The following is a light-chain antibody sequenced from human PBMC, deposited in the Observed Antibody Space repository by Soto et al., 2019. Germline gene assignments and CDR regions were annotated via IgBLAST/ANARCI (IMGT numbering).Light chain of an antibody. CDR1: SSDVGGYNY. V-gene: IGLV2-8*01. Sequence: QSALTQPPSASGSPGQSVTISCTGTSSDVGGYNYVSWYRQHPGKAPKLMIYGVSKRPSGVPDRFSGSKSGNTASLTVSGLQAEDEAYYYCSSFAGSNNFVVFGGGTKLTVL. J-gene: IGLJ2*01. CDR3: SSFAGSNNFVV. CDR2: GVS.